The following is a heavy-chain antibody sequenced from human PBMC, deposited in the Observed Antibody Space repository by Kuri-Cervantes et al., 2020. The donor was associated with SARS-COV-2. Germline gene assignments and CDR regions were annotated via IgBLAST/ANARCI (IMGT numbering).Heavy chain of an antibody. V-gene: IGHV4-34*01. CDR2: INHSGST. Sequence: SQTLSLTCAVYGGSFSGYYWSWIRQPPGKGLEWIGEINHSGSTNYNPSLKSRVTISVDTSKNQFSLKLSSVTAADTAVYFCARGRGERVLDYWGQGTLVTVSS. D-gene: IGHD6-13*01. CDR3: ARGRGERVLDY. J-gene: IGHJ4*02. CDR1: GGSFSGYY.